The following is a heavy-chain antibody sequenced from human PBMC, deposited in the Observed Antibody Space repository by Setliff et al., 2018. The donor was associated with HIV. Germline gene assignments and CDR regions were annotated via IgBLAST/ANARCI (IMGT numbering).Heavy chain of an antibody. J-gene: IGHJ6*03. Sequence: PSETLSLTCSVSGASINTPYYWGWIRQSPSKGLEWIGTIYYSGATYYNPSLKSRVTISVDTSRNDFSLSVSSVTASDTAVYYCARSPLSIVGATGYYYYMDVWGKGTTVTVSS. D-gene: IGHD1-26*01. V-gene: IGHV4-39*02. CDR2: IYYSGAT. CDR1: GASINTPYY. CDR3: ARSPLSIVGATGYYYYMDV.